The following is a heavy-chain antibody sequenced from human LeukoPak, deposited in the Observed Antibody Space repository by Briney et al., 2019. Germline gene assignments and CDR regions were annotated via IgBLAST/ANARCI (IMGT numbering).Heavy chain of an antibody. Sequence: SETLSLTCAVYGGSFSGYYWSWIRQTPGKGLEWIGEINHSGSTNYNPSLKSRVTISVDTSKNQFSLKLSSVTAADTAVYYCARGPRDCSGGSCYRARRGSTTWFDPWGQGTLVTVSS. V-gene: IGHV4-34*01. CDR1: GGSFSGYY. CDR2: INHSGST. D-gene: IGHD2-15*01. CDR3: ARGPRDCSGGSCYRARRGSTTWFDP. J-gene: IGHJ5*02.